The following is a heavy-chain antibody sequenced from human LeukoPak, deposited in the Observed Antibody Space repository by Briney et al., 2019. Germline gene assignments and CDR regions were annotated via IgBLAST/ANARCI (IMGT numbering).Heavy chain of an antibody. D-gene: IGHD6-13*01. V-gene: IGHV4-34*01. CDR2: INHSGST. CDR1: GGSISSYY. CDR3: ARRGLAAAGFGMAY. Sequence: SETLSLTCTVSGGSISSYYWSWIRQPPGKGLEWIGEINHSGSTNYNPSLKSRVTISVDTSKNQFSLKLSSVTAADTAVYYCARRGLAAAGFGMAYWGQGTLVTVSS. J-gene: IGHJ4*02.